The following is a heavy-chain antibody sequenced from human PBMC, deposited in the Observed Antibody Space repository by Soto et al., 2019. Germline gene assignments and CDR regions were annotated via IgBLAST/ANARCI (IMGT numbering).Heavy chain of an antibody. CDR1: GFTFSSYE. CDR3: ARLEKTYYDYVWASYRSVDAFDI. D-gene: IGHD3-16*02. Sequence: PGGSLRLSCAASGFTFSSYEMNWVRQAPGKGLEWVSYISSSGSTIYYADSVKGRFTISRDNAKNSLYLQMNSLRAEDTAVYYCARLEKTYYDYVWASYRSVDAFDIWGQGTMVTVSS. V-gene: IGHV3-48*03. CDR2: ISSSGSTI. J-gene: IGHJ3*02.